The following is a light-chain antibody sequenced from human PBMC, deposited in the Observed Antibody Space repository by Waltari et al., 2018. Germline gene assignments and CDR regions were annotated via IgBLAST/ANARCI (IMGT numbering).Light chain of an antibody. Sequence: AIRITQSQSSLSASTGDKVTLTCRASQGISNSLAWYQQKPGKAPKLLIYAASTLQSCVPSRFSGSGSGTDFTLTISCLQSEDFATYSCQQYSTYPVTFGGGTKVEIK. CDR2: AAS. CDR3: QQYSTYPVT. J-gene: IGKJ4*01. CDR1: QGISNS. V-gene: IGKV1-8*01.